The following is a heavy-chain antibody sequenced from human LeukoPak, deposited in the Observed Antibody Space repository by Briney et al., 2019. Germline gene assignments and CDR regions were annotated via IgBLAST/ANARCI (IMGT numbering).Heavy chain of an antibody. CDR3: AREGYGSSGYYLDY. CDR2: MHSSGST. Sequence: PSETLSLTCSVSGDSIRNYYWSWFRQSPAKGLEWFEWMHSSGSTEFNPPLKSRVTFSIDTSNNQVSLQLSSVTAADTAVYFCAREGYGSSGYYLDYWGQGTLVTVSS. J-gene: IGHJ4*02. V-gene: IGHV4-59*01. CDR1: GDSIRNYY. D-gene: IGHD3-22*01.